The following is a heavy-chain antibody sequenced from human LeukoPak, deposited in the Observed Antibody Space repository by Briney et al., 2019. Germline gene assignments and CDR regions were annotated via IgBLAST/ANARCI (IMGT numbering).Heavy chain of an antibody. CDR1: GFTFSRYA. D-gene: IGHD3-10*01. Sequence: GGSLRLSCAASGFTFSRYAMTWVRQAPGKGLEWVSVISGSDSRTDYADSVKGRLTISRDNSKNTLYLQMNSLRAEDTAVYYCAKWDMVPSSIDYWGQGTLVTVSS. CDR3: AKWDMVPSSIDY. V-gene: IGHV3-23*01. J-gene: IGHJ4*02. CDR2: ISGSDSRT.